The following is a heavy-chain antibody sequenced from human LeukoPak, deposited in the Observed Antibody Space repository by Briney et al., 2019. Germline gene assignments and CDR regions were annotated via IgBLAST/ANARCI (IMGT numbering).Heavy chain of an antibody. CDR3: ARAPGVPTVTTEFDL. CDR2: INHSGST. D-gene: IGHD4-17*01. Sequence: PSETLSLTCAVYGGSFSGYYWSWIRQPPGKGLEWIGEINHSGSTNYNPSLKSRVTISVDTSKNQFSLKLSSVTAADTAVYYCARAPGVPTVTTEFDLWGQGTLVTVSS. CDR1: GGSFSGYY. V-gene: IGHV4-34*01. J-gene: IGHJ5*02.